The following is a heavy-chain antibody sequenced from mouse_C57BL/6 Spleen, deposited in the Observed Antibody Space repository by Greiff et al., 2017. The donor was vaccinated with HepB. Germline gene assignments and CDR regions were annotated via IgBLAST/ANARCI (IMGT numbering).Heavy chain of an antibody. CDR2: ISSGSSTI. J-gene: IGHJ2*01. D-gene: IGHD1-1*01. CDR3: ARPLYYYGSRGAFDY. CDR1: GFTFSDYG. Sequence: EVNVVESGGGLVKPGGSLKLSCAASGFTFSDYGMHWVRQAPEKGLEWVAYISSGSSTIYYADTVKGRFTISRDKAKNTLFLQMTSLRSEDTAMYYCARPLYYYGSRGAFDYWGQGTTLTVSS. V-gene: IGHV5-17*01.